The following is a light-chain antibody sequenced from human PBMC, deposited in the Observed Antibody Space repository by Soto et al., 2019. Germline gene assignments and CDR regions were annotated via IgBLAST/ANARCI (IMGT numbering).Light chain of an antibody. CDR2: DVT. J-gene: IGLJ1*01. CDR1: SSDVGPYNY. V-gene: IGLV2-11*01. CDR3: CSYAGSYTYV. Sequence: QSALTQPRSVSGSPGQSVTISCTGSSSDVGPYNYVSWYQQQPGKAPKVMIYDVTKRPSGVPDRFSGSKSGNTASLTISGLQADDEADYFCCSYAGSYTYVFGTGTKVTVL.